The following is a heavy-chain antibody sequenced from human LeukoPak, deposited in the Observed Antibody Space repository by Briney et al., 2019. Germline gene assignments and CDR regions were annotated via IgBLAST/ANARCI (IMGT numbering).Heavy chain of an antibody. Sequence: GGPLILSCAASGFTFSSYSMNWVRHTPGKGLQWVSYISSSGTTIYYADSVKGRFTISRDNVKNSLYLQMDSLRDEDTAIYYCARMDRGAYNSPYYFDYWGQGTLVTVSS. D-gene: IGHD5-24*01. J-gene: IGHJ4*02. CDR2: ISSSGTTI. CDR3: ARMDRGAYNSPYYFDY. CDR1: GFTFSSYS. V-gene: IGHV3-48*02.